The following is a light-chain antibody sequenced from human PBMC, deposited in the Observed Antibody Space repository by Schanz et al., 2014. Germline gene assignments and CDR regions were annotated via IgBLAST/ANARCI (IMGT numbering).Light chain of an antibody. CDR2: AAS. Sequence: DIQMTQSPSTLSATVGDRVTITCRASQSISSWLAWYQQKPGQAPKSLIYAASSLQSGVPSKFSGSGSGTDFTLTISSLQPEDFATYYCQQFTNYLFTFGPGTQVDIK. CDR3: QQFTNYLFT. CDR1: QSISSW. J-gene: IGKJ3*01. V-gene: IGKV1-5*01.